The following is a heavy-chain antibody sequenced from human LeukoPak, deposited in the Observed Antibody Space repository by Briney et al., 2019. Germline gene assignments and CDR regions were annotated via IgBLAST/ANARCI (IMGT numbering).Heavy chain of an antibody. J-gene: IGHJ4*02. CDR1: GFTFSSYW. Sequence: PGGSLRLSCAASGFTFSSYWMSWVRQAPGKGLEWVANIKQDGSEKYYVDSVKGRFTISRDNAKNSLNLQMNSLRAEDTAVYYCAGLSMTTVTTRSYWGQGTLVTVSS. V-gene: IGHV3-7*01. D-gene: IGHD4-17*01. CDR3: AGLSMTTVTTRSY. CDR2: IKQDGSEK.